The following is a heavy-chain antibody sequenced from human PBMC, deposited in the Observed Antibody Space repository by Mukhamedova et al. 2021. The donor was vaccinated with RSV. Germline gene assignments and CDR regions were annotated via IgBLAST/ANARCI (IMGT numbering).Heavy chain of an antibody. J-gene: IGHJ2*01. CDR3: AKDTSDYWYFDL. V-gene: IGHV3-9*01. Sequence: TISRDNAKNSLYLQMNSLRAEDTALYYCAKDTSDYWYFDLWGRGTLVTVSS.